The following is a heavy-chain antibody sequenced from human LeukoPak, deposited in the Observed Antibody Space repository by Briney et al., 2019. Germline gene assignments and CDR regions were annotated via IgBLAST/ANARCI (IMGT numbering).Heavy chain of an antibody. J-gene: IGHJ4*02. CDR1: GDSISRYY. V-gene: IGHV4-59*08. D-gene: IGHD5-18*01. Sequence: SETLSLTCTVSGDSISRYYWSWIRQPPGKGLEWIGYIYYSGSTNYNPSLKSRVTISVDTSKSQFSLKLSSVTAADTAVYYCARDGYTYGSFDYWGQGTLVTVSS. CDR3: ARDGYTYGSFDY. CDR2: IYYSGST.